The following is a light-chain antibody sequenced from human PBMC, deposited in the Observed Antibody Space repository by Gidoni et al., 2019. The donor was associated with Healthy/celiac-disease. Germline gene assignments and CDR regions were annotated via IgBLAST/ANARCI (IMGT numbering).Light chain of an antibody. CDR1: QSLLHSNGYNY. J-gene: IGKJ2*01. CDR3: MQALQTPRT. Sequence: DIVMTQSPLSLPVTPGEPASISFRSSQSLLHSNGYNYLDWYLQKPGQSPQLLIYLGSNRASGVTDRFSGSGSGTDFTLKISRVEAEDVGVYYCMQALQTPRTFGQGTKLEIK. CDR2: LGS. V-gene: IGKV2-28*01.